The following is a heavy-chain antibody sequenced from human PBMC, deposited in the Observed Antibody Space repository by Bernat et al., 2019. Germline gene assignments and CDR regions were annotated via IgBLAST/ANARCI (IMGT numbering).Heavy chain of an antibody. Sequence: QVQLVESGGGLVKPGGSLRLSCAASGFTFSSYGMHWVRQAPGKGLEWVAVIWYDGSNKYYADSVKGRFTISRDNSKNTLYLQMNSLRAEDTAVYYCARQRTGYYYFDYWGQGTLVTVSS. J-gene: IGHJ4*02. V-gene: IGHV3-33*08. D-gene: IGHD3/OR15-3a*01. CDR1: GFTFSSYG. CDR3: ARQRTGYYYFDY. CDR2: IWYDGSNK.